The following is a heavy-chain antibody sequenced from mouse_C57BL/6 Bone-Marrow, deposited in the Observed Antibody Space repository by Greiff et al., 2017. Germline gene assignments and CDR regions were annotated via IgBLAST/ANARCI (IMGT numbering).Heavy chain of an antibody. CDR3: ARSPAYYSNSGFAY. CDR2: IDPSDSDT. D-gene: IGHD2-5*01. J-gene: IGHJ3*01. CDR1: GYTFTSYW. V-gene: IGHV1-52*01. Sequence: VQLQQPGAELVRPGSSVKLSCKASGYTFTSYWMHWVKQRPIQGLEWIGNIDPSDSDTHYNQKFKDKATLTVDKSSSTAYMQLSSLTSEDSAVYYGARSPAYYSNSGFAYWGQGTLVTVSA.